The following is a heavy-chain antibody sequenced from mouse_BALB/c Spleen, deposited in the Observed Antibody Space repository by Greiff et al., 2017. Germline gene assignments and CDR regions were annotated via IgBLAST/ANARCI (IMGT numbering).Heavy chain of an antibody. D-gene: IGHD3-3*01. V-gene: IGHV1-4*01. Sequence: VQLQQSGAELARPGASVQMSCKASGYTFTSYTMHWVKQGPGQGLEWIGYINPRSGYTNYNQKFKDKATLTADKSTSTAYRQLSSLTSEDSAVYYCATLGFFDCWGQGTTLTVSS. CDR2: INPRSGYT. CDR1: GYTFTSYT. J-gene: IGHJ2*01. CDR3: ATLGFFDC.